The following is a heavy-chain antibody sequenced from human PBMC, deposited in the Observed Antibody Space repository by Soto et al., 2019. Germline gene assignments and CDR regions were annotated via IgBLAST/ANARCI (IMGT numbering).Heavy chain of an antibody. Sequence: GGSLRLSCAASGFTFSSYGMHWVRQAPGKGLEWVAVTWYDGSNKYYADSVKGRFTISRDNSKNTLYLQMNSLRAEDTAVYYCAREYYDSSLDPWGQGTLVTVSS. CDR1: GFTFSSYG. J-gene: IGHJ5*02. V-gene: IGHV3-33*01. CDR2: TWYDGSNK. D-gene: IGHD3-22*01. CDR3: AREYYDSSLDP.